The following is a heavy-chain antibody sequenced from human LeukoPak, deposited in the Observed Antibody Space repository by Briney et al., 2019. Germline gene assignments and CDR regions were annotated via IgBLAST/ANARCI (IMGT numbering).Heavy chain of an antibody. CDR3: ARGSTYYDSSGQVPFDY. J-gene: IGHJ4*02. D-gene: IGHD3-22*01. CDR2: ISGSGGST. CDR1: GFTFSSYA. Sequence: GGSLRLSCAASGFTFSSYAMSWVRQAPGKGLEWVSVISGSGGSTYYADSVKGRFTISRDNSKNTLYLQMNSLRAEDTAVYYCARGSTYYDSSGQVPFDYWGQGTLVTVSS. V-gene: IGHV3-23*01.